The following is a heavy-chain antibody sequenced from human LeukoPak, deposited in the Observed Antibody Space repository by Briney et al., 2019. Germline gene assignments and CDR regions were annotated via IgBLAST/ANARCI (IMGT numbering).Heavy chain of an antibody. CDR1: GFTFSSYG. CDR3: ARDYGRSRDYGMDV. Sequence: GRSLRLSCAASGFTFSSYGMHWVRQAPGKGLEWVAVISYDGSNEYYVDSVKGRFTISRDNSKNTLYLQMNSLRVEDTAVYYCARDYGRSRDYGMDVWGPGTTVTVSS. J-gene: IGHJ6*02. D-gene: IGHD3-10*01. V-gene: IGHV3-30*03. CDR2: ISYDGSNE.